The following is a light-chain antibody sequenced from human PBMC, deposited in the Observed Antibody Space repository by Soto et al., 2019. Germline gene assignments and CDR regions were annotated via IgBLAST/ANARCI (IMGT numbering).Light chain of an antibody. CDR3: ATWDDSLNGYV. CDR1: SVNIGSNT. V-gene: IGLV1-44*01. CDR2: ANN. Sequence: QSVLTQPPSTSGTPGQTITISCSGSSVNIGSNTVNWFQQLPGTAPKLLIYANNQRPSGVPDRFSGSKSVTSASLAISGLQSNDEADYYCATWDDSLNGYVFGPGPKLTVL. J-gene: IGLJ1*01.